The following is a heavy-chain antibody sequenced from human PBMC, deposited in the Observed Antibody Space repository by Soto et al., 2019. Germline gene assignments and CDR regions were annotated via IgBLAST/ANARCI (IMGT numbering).Heavy chain of an antibody. Sequence: LSLPCTVSGGSISSGGYYWSWIRQHPGKGLEWIGYIYYSGSTYYNPSLKSRVTISVDTSKNQFSLKLSSVTAADTAGYYCARETIAADATHWFDPWGQGTLVPVSP. V-gene: IGHV4-31*03. CDR1: GGSISSGGYY. CDR3: ARETIAADATHWFDP. D-gene: IGHD6-13*01. CDR2: IYYSGST. J-gene: IGHJ5*02.